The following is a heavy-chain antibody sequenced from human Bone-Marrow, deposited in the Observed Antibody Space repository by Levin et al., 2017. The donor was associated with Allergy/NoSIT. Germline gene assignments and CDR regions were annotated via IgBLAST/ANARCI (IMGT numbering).Heavy chain of an antibody. CDR2: ISSYNGRT. D-gene: IGHD3-22*01. CDR3: TLSRGDYFETMIDN. J-gene: IGHJ4*02. Sequence: GASVKVSCKASRYTFSSYGFTWVRQAPGQGPEWMGWISSYNGRTKYAQKFQDRLILTTDTSRTSIAYMELRSLTSDDTAIYYCTLSRGDYFETMIDNWGQGTLVTVSS. V-gene: IGHV1-18*01. CDR1: RYTFSSYG.